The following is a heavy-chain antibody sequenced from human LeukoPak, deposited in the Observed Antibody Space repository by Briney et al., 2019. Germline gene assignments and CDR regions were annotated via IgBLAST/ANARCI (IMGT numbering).Heavy chain of an antibody. CDR2: ISGSGGST. J-gene: IGHJ4*02. CDR3: AKSRAAAGTNRFDY. D-gene: IGHD6-13*01. CDR1: GFTFSSYA. Sequence: GGSLRLSCAASGFTFSSYAMSWVRQAPGRGLEWVPPISGSGGSTYYADSVKGRFTISRDNSKNTLYLQMNSLRAEDTAVYYCAKSRAAAGTNRFDYWGQGTLVTVSS. V-gene: IGHV3-23*01.